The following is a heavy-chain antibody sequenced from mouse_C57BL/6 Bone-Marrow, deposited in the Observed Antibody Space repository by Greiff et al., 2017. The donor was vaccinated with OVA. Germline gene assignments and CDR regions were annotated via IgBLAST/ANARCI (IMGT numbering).Heavy chain of an antibody. J-gene: IGHJ2*01. D-gene: IGHD1-1*01. V-gene: IGHV5-4*01. Sequence: EVKLQESGGGLVKPGGSLKLSCAASGFTFSSYAMSWVRQTPEKRLEWVATISDGGSYTSYPDNVKGRFTISRDNAKNNLYLQMSHLKSEDTAMYYCAREGDYYGSSLDYWGQGTTLTVSS. CDR1: GFTFSSYA. CDR3: AREGDYYGSSLDY. CDR2: ISDGGSYT.